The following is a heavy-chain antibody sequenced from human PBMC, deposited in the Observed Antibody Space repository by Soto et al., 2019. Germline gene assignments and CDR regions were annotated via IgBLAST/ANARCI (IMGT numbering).Heavy chain of an antibody. Sequence: GGSLRLSCAASGFTFSSYAMSWVRQAPGKGLEWVSAISGSGGSTYYADSVKGRFTISRDNSKNTLYLQMNSLRAEDTAVYYCANLGVFYVPPPPPQGYYMDVWGKGTTVTVSS. CDR3: ANLGVFYVPPPPPQGYYMDV. V-gene: IGHV3-23*01. J-gene: IGHJ6*03. CDR1: GFTFSSYA. D-gene: IGHD3-10*01. CDR2: ISGSGGST.